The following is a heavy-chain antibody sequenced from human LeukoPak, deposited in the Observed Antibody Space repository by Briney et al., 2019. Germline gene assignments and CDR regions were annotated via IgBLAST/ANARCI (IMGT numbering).Heavy chain of an antibody. J-gene: IGHJ6*03. CDR3: ARASGWYERGPDYYYYYMDL. D-gene: IGHD6-19*01. V-gene: IGHV3-21*01. CDR2: ISSSSSYI. Sequence: GGSLRLSCAASGFTVSSNYMSWVRQAPGKGLEWVSSISSSSSYIYYADSVKGRFTISRDNAKNSLYLHMHSLRAEDTAVYYCARASGWYERGPDYYYYYMDLWGKGTTVTVSS. CDR1: GFTVSSNY.